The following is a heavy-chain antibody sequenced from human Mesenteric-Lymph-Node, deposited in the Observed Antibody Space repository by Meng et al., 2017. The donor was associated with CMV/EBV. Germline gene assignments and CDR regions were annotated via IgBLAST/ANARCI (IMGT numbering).Heavy chain of an antibody. CDR1: GFTFENYG. D-gene: IGHD2-2*01. J-gene: IGHJ6*02. CDR2: IKVGADSA. V-gene: IGHV3-23*01. Sequence: GGSLRLSCAASGFTFENYGMSWLRQAPGKGLEWVAGIKVGADSAYVADAVRGRFTISRDNFKNTIYLQMNNLRAEDTAIYYCAKSSGGRIIVVVPAATYYGMDVWGQGTTVTVSS. CDR3: AKSSGGRIIVVVPAATYYGMDV.